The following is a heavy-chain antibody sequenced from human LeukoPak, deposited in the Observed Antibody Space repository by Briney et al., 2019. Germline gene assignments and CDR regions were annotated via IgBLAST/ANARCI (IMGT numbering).Heavy chain of an antibody. CDR3: ARTNPDYYYYMDV. CDR1: GGSISSYY. V-gene: IGHV4-59*01. Sequence: SETLSLTCTVSGGSISSYYWSWIRQPPGKGREWIGYIYYSGSTNYNPPLKSRVTISVDTSKNQFSLKLSSVTAADTAVYYCARTNPDYYYYMDVWGKGTTVTISS. CDR2: IYYSGST. J-gene: IGHJ6*03.